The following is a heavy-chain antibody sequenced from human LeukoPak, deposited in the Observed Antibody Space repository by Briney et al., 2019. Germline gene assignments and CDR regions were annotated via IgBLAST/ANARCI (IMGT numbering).Heavy chain of an antibody. V-gene: IGHV3-74*01. D-gene: IGHD7-27*01. CDR2: VKSDASST. J-gene: IGHJ3*02. CDR1: GFTFSGYW. CDR3: ARFATGDDAFHI. Sequence: GGSLRLSCAASGFTFSGYWMYWVRQAPGKGLVWVSGVKSDASSTYYADSVKGRFTISIDNAKNTLSLQMNSLRAEDTAVYYCARFATGDDAFHIWGQGTMVTVSS.